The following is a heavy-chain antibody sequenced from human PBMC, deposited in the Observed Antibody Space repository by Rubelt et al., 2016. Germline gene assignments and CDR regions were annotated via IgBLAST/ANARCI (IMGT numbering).Heavy chain of an antibody. CDR3: AREATVAGTDDAFDI. J-gene: IGHJ3*02. D-gene: IGHD6-19*01. V-gene: IGHV3-48*04. Sequence: GKGLEWVSYISSGSSTIYYADSVKGRFTISRDNAKNSLSLQMNSLRAEDTAVYYCAREATVAGTDDAFDIWGQGTMVTVSS. CDR2: ISSGSSTI.